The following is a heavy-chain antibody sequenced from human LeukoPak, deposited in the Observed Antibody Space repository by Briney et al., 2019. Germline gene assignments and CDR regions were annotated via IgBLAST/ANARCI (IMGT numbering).Heavy chain of an antibody. CDR2: ISRSGSTK. CDR3: EKDRFQRDSGYSDY. D-gene: IGHD1-26*01. V-gene: IGHV3-11*01. Sequence: PGGSLRLSCAASGFTFSDYNMRWIRQAPGKGLEWVSSISRSGSTKYYADSVKGRFTISRDNAKNSLFLQMNSLRAEDTAVYYCEKDRFQRDSGYSDYWGQGTLVTVSS. CDR1: GFTFSDYN. J-gene: IGHJ4*02.